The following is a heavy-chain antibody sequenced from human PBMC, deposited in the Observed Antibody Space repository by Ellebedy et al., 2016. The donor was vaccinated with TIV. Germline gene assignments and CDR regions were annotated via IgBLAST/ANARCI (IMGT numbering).Heavy chain of an antibody. D-gene: IGHD3-10*01. CDR3: AREYEEYYFDY. CDR1: GFTFSSYG. J-gene: IGHJ4*02. CDR2: MWYDGSHI. Sequence: GESLKISCAASGFTFSSYGMHWVRQAPGKGLEWVAYMWYDGSHINYADSVKGRFTISRDNSKNTLYLQMNSLGAEDTAVYYCAREYEEYYFDYWGQGTLVTVSS. V-gene: IGHV3-33*01.